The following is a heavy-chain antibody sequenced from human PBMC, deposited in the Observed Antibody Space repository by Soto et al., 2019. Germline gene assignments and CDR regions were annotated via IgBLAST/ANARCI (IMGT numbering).Heavy chain of an antibody. Sequence: GSGPTLVNPTQTLTVACTFSGFSLSTSGVGVGWIRQPPGKALEWLALIYWNDDKRYSPSPNSRLSIAKDTSKNQVVLTMTNMDPVDTATYYCAHIDYDFWSGYYNFDYWGQGTLVTVSS. V-gene: IGHV2-5*01. CDR2: IYWNDDK. CDR3: AHIDYDFWSGYYNFDY. D-gene: IGHD3-3*01. CDR1: GFSLSTSGVG. J-gene: IGHJ4*02.